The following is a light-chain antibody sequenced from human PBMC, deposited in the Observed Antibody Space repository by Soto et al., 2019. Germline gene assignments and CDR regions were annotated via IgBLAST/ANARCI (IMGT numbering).Light chain of an antibody. CDR1: QGINNY. CDR3: QQYARLPIT. CDR2: DAS. Sequence: IQMTQSPSSLPASVGDRVSITCQAGQGINNYFNRYQQKPGTAPKLLIYDASNVDTRVPSRFTGRGAGTDFTFTITSQPADDVATYCYQQYARLPITFGQGTRLEI. V-gene: IGKV1-33*01. J-gene: IGKJ5*01.